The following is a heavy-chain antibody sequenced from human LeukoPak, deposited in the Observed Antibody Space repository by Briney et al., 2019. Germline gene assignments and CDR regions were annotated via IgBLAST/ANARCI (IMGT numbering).Heavy chain of an antibody. J-gene: IGHJ6*03. CDR2: IYYSGST. Sequence: SETLSLTCTVSGGSISSYYWSWIRQPPGKGLEWIGYIYYSGSTNYNPSLKSRVTISVDTSKNQFSLKLSSVTAADTAVYYCARGGYYYYMDVWGKGTTVTVSS. D-gene: IGHD3-16*01. V-gene: IGHV4-59*08. CDR3: ARGGYYYYMDV. CDR1: GGSISSYY.